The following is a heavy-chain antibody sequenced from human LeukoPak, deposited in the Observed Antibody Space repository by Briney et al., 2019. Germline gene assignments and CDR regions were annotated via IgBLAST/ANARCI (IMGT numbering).Heavy chain of an antibody. CDR2: ISSSSSYI. CDR3: ARRIVVAPPDI. J-gene: IGHJ3*02. Sequence: GGSLRLSCAASGFTFSSYSMNWVRQALGKGLEWVSSISSSSSYIYYADSVKGRFTISRDNAKNSLYLQMNSLRAEDTAVYYCARRIVVAPPDIWGQGTMVTVSS. V-gene: IGHV3-21*01. D-gene: IGHD2-21*01. CDR1: GFTFSSYS.